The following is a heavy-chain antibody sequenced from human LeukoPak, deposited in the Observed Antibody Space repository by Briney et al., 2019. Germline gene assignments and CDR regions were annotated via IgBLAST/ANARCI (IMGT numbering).Heavy chain of an antibody. V-gene: IGHV3-21*01. CDR2: ISSSSSYI. CDR1: GFTFSSYS. J-gene: IGHJ3*02. Sequence: TGGSLRLSCAASGFTFSSYSMNWLRQAPGKGLEWVSSISSSSSYIYYADSVKGRFTISRDNAKNSLYLQMNSLRAEDTAVYYCARDLRVDFWSGPSGAEPNAFDIWGQGTMVTVSS. D-gene: IGHD3-3*01. CDR3: ARDLRVDFWSGPSGAEPNAFDI.